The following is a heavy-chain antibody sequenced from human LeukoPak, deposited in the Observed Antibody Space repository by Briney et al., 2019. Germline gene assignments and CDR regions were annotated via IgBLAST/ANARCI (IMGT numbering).Heavy chain of an antibody. Sequence: ASVKVSCKASGYTFTSYGISWVRQAPGXXXXWMGWISAYNGNTNYAQKLQGRVTMTTDTSTSTAYMELRSLRSDDTAVYYCARSTLTGKFDYWGQGTLVTVSS. D-gene: IGHD1-20*01. V-gene: IGHV1-18*01. CDR3: ARSTLTGKFDY. CDR1: GYTFTSYG. J-gene: IGHJ4*02. CDR2: ISAYNGNT.